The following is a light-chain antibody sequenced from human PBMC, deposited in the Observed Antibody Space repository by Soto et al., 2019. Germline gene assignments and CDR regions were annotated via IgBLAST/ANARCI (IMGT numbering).Light chain of an antibody. CDR3: LLYYGGDQLV. CDR2: GTN. CDR1: TGAVTSGYY. V-gene: IGLV7-43*01. Sequence: QAVVTQEPSLTVSPGGTVTLTCASSTGAVTSGYYPNWFQQKPGQAPRALIYGTNNKHSWTPARFSGSLLGGKAALTLSGVQHEDEAEYYCLLYYGGDQLVFGGGTKVTVL. J-gene: IGLJ2*01.